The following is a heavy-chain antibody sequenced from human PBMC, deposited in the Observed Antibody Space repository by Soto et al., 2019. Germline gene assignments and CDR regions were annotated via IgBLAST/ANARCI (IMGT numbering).Heavy chain of an antibody. CDR3: TRVPLGCSGGSCNSGGS. J-gene: IGHJ5*02. CDR1: GFAFVDHG. Sequence: HPGGSLRLSCTTSGFAFVDHGMSWVRQAPGKCLEWLGFIRSRPYGATAEYAASVKGRFSVSRDDSKSIAYLQMNNLQTEDTGVYYGTRVPLGCSGGSCNSGGSWGRVTLITFAS. V-gene: IGHV3-49*04. D-gene: IGHD2-15*01. CDR2: IRSRPYGATA.